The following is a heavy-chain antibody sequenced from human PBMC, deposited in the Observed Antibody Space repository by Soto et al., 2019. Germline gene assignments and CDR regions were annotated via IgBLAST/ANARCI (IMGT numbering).Heavy chain of an antibody. J-gene: IGHJ4*02. V-gene: IGHV3-23*01. Sequence: PGGSLRLSCAASGFTFSSYAMSWVRQAPGKGLEWVSAISGSGGSTYYADSVKGRFTISRDNSKNTLYLQMNSLRAEDTAVYYCAKDQTXVVVPAAMNWGQGTLVTVSS. D-gene: IGHD2-2*01. CDR3: AKDQTXVVVPAAMN. CDR1: GFTFSSYA. CDR2: ISGSGGST.